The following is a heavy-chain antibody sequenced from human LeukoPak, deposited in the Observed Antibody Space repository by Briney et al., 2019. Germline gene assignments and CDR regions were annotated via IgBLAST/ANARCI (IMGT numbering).Heavy chain of an antibody. V-gene: IGHV3-11*01. CDR1: GFTFSDYY. CDR2: ISSSGSTI. CDR3: ARDYVDTAKVGLYGLDV. D-gene: IGHD5-18*01. Sequence: GGSLRLSCAASGFTFSDYYMSWIRQAPGKGLEWVSYISSSGSTIYSADSVKGRFTISRDNARNSLYLQMNSLRAEDTAVYYCARDYVDTAKVGLYGLDVWGQGTTVTVSS. J-gene: IGHJ6*02.